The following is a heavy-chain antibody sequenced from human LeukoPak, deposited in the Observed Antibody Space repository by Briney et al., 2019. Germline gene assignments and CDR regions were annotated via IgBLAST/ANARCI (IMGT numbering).Heavy chain of an antibody. V-gene: IGHV3-23*01. CDR3: AARPTSEAVAPSDF. D-gene: IGHD6-19*01. CDR2: ISGSGGST. CDR1: GFTPSNCG. J-gene: IGHJ4*02. Sequence: PGGSLRLSCAGSGFTPSNCGMSWVRQAPGKGLEWVSGISGSGGSTYYADSVKGRFTISRDNSKSTLYLQMNSLRAEDTATYYCAARPTSEAVAPSDFWGQGTLVTVSS.